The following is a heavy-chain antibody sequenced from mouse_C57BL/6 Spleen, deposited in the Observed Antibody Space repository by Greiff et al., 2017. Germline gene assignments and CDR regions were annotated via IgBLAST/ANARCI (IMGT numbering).Heavy chain of an antibody. CDR1: GYTFTSYW. CDR3: ERGDGVPDGYGTGYAMDY. D-gene: IGHD2-3*01. J-gene: IGHJ4*01. Sequence: VQLQQPGAELVKPGASVKMSCKASGYTFTSYWITWVKQRPGQGLEWIGDIYPGSGSTNYNEKFKSKATLTVDTSSSTAYMQLSSLTSEDSAVYYWERGDGVPDGYGTGYAMDYWGQGTSVTVSS. V-gene: IGHV1-55*01. CDR2: IYPGSGST.